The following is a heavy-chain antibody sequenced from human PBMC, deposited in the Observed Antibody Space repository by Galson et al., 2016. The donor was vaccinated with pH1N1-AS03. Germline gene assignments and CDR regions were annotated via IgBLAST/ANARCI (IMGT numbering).Heavy chain of an antibody. V-gene: IGHV1-18*01. CDR2: ISGYDGHT. J-gene: IGHJ4*02. D-gene: IGHD3-3*01. CDR3: ARDESGYMY. Sequence: SVKVSCKASGYTFVNYGISWVRRAPGQGLEWMGWISGYDGHTGDSQKFQGRVTMTTDTSTNTAYMELRSLTSDDTAVYYCARDESGYMYWGQGTLVTVSS. CDR1: GYTFVNYG.